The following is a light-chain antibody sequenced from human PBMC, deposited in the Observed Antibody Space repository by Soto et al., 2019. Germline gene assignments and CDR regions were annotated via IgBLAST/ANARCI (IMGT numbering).Light chain of an antibody. CDR3: QQSFVSPWT. V-gene: IGKV1-39*01. CDR1: QNIHKY. Sequence: DIQMTQSPSSLSASVGDRVTISCRASQNIHKYLNWYQQRPGKAPNLLVYEATSLETGVSSKFSGSGSGTEFTLTINSLQPEDFATYYCQQSFVSPWTFDQGT. J-gene: IGKJ1*01. CDR2: EAT.